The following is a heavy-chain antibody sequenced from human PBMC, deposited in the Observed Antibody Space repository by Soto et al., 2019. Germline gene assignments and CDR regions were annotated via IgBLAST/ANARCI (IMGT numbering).Heavy chain of an antibody. Sequence: QLQLQESGPGLVKPSETLSLTCTVSGGSISSSSYYWGWIRQPPGKGLEWIGSIYYSGSTYYNPSLKSRVTISVDTSKNQFSLKLSSVTAADTAVYYCARNEMFWELLMDFDYWGQGTLVTVSS. J-gene: IGHJ4*02. V-gene: IGHV4-39*01. CDR2: IYYSGST. D-gene: IGHD1-26*01. CDR1: GGSISSSSYY. CDR3: ARNEMFWELLMDFDY.